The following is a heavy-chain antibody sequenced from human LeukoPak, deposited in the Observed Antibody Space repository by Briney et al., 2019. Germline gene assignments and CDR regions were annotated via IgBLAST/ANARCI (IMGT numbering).Heavy chain of an antibody. V-gene: IGHV3-53*01. D-gene: IGHD3-16*01. Sequence: GGSLRLSCAASGFTVSRDFMSWVRQAPGKGLEWVALINSGGSTYYADSVKGRFTISRDNSKNTLNFQMNNLRAEDTAVYYCAAFRGDYWGQGTLVSVSS. CDR3: AAFRGDY. CDR1: GFTVSRDF. J-gene: IGHJ4*02. CDR2: INSGGST.